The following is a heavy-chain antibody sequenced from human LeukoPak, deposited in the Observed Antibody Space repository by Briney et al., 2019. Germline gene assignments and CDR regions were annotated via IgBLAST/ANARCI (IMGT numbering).Heavy chain of an antibody. CDR1: GGSISSYY. D-gene: IGHD2-2*02. CDR2: IYTSGST. V-gene: IGHV4-4*07. Sequence: SETLSLTCTVSGGSISSYYWSWIRQPAGKGLEWIGRIYTSGSTNYNPSLKSRVTMSVDTSKNQFSLKLSSVTAADTAVYYCARVRCSSTSCYTGSLSFDYWGQGTLVTVSS. CDR3: ARVRCSSTSCYTGSLSFDY. J-gene: IGHJ4*02.